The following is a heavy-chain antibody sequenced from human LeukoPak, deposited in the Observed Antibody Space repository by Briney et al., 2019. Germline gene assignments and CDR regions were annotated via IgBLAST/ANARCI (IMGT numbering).Heavy chain of an antibody. D-gene: IGHD6-13*01. CDR3: AKGEGYSSTLFDY. CDR1: GFTFSSYS. CDR2: ISSSSSYI. V-gene: IGHV3-21*04. J-gene: IGHJ4*02. Sequence: GGSLRLSCAASGFTFSSYSMNWVRQAPGKGLEWVSSISSSSSYIYYADSVKGRFTISGDNSKNTLYLQMNSLRAEDTAVYYCAKGEGYSSTLFDYWGRGTLVTVSS.